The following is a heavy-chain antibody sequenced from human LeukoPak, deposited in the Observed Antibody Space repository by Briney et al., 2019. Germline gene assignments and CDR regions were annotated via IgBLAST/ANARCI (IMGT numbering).Heavy chain of an antibody. CDR3: ARHSNIIAAAGNAFDV. J-gene: IGHJ3*01. V-gene: IGHV3-66*04. CDR2: IYSGGST. CDR1: GFTVSSNY. Sequence: GGSLRLSCAASGFTVSSNYMSWVRQAPGKGLERVSVIYSGGSTYYADSVKGRFTISRDNSKNTLYLQMNSLRAEDTAVYYCARHSNIIAAAGNAFDVWGQGTMVTVSS. D-gene: IGHD6-13*01.